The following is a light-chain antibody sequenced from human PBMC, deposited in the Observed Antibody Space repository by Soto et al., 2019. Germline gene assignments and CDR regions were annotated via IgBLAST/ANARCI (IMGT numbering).Light chain of an antibody. Sequence: QSVLTQPPSVSGAPGQRVTISCTGSSSNIGAGYDVHWYQQLPGRAPKLLIYGNTNRPSGVPDRFSGSKSGTSASLAITGVQDEDEDDYYCLSFDSSLSVVFGGGTKLTVL. CDR3: LSFDSSLSVV. CDR1: SSNIGAGYD. J-gene: IGLJ2*01. V-gene: IGLV1-40*01. CDR2: GNT.